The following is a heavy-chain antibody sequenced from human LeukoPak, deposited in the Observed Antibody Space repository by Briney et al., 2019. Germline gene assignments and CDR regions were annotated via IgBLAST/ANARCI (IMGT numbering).Heavy chain of an antibody. D-gene: IGHD4-17*01. V-gene: IGHV1-18*01. CDR3: ARGTPTVTTTPFDY. J-gene: IGHJ4*02. CDR1: GYTFNHYG. Sequence: GASVKVSCKASGYTFNHYGFSWVRQAPGQGLEWMGWISAYDGNTNYAQKLQGRVTMTTDTSTSTAYMELRSLRSDDTAVYYCARGTPTVTTTPFDYWGQGTLVTVSS. CDR2: ISAYDGNT.